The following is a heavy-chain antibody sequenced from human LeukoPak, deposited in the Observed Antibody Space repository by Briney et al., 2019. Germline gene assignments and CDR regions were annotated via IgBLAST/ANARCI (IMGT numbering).Heavy chain of an antibody. CDR3: ARFIAAPYYFDY. V-gene: IGHV3-74*01. CDR1: GFPFSNYW. D-gene: IGHD6-13*01. Sequence: GGSLRLSCAASGFPFSNYWIHWVRQAPGKGLVWVSRITNDESRTNYADSVNGRFTISRDNAKNSLYLQMNSLRAGDTAVYYCARFIAAPYYFDYWGRGTLVTVSS. CDR2: ITNDESRT. J-gene: IGHJ4*02.